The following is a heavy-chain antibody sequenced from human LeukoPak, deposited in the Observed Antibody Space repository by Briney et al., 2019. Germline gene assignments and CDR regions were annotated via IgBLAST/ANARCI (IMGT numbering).Heavy chain of an antibody. CDR3: ARAQAVAGTGGFDP. Sequence: GGSLRLSCAASGFTFINYGMSWVRQAPGKGLEWVSRISADGSTTSYADSVKGRFTISRDNAKNTMYLQMKSLRDEDTAVYYCARAQAVAGTGGFDPWGQGTLVFVSS. D-gene: IGHD6-19*01. V-gene: IGHV3-74*01. CDR1: GFTFINYG. J-gene: IGHJ5*02. CDR2: ISADGSTT.